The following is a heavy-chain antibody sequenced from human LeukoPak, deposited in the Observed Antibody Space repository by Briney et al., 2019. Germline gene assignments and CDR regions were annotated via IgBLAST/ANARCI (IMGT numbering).Heavy chain of an antibody. CDR2: ITSSGSYI. CDR1: AFSFSNYN. D-gene: IGHD3-9*01. J-gene: IGHJ4*02. Sequence: GGSLRLSCAASAFSFSNYNMNWVRQAPGKGLEWVSSITSSGSYIYYADSVKGRFTISRDNAKNSLYLQLNSLRAEDTAVYYCARDGPGLRYFGGMGYWGQGTLVTVSS. CDR3: ARDGPGLRYFGGMGY. V-gene: IGHV3-21*01.